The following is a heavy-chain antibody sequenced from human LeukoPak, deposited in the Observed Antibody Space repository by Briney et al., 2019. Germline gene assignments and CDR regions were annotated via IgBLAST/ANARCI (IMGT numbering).Heavy chain of an antibody. V-gene: IGHV4-34*01. CDR2: INHSGST. CDR1: GGSFGGYY. J-gene: IGHJ4*02. CDR3: ARRKLRFLEWLPVPFDY. D-gene: IGHD3-3*01. Sequence: PSETLSLTCAVYGGSFGGYYWSWIRQPPGKGLEWIGEINHSGSTNYNPSLKSRVTISVDTSKNQFSLKLSSVTAADTAVYYCARRKLRFLEWLPVPFDYWGQGTLVTVSS.